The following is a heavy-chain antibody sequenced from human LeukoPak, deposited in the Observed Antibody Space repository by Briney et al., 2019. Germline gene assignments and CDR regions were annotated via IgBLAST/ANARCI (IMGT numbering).Heavy chain of an antibody. CDR3: ARGVAGYCSSTSCLYYYYYGMDV. CDR1: EFTFSSYA. Sequence: PGGSLRLSCAASEFTFSSYAMSWVRQAPGKGLEWVANIKQDGSEKYYVDSVKGRFTISRDNAKNSLYLLMNSLRAEDTAVYYCARGVAGYCSSTSCLYYYYYGMDVWGQGTTVTVSS. J-gene: IGHJ6*02. CDR2: IKQDGSEK. V-gene: IGHV3-7*01. D-gene: IGHD2-2*01.